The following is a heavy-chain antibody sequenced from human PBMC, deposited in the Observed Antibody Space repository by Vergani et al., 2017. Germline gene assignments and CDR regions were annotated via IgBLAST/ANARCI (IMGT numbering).Heavy chain of an antibody. CDR1: GNRFSTEW. J-gene: IGHJ3*02. Sequence: ELQLLQSRPEVKPPGASLQTSCQASGNRFSTEWIGWVRQRPGKGLEWMGIIYIGDSDTRYSPSFQGQVTIPAARSISIVYLQWSSLEASATAMYYCAGHHEDYGDCGALDMGGQGTMVMVSS. CDR3: AGHHEDYGDCGALDM. V-gene: IGHV5-51*01. CDR2: IYIGDSDT. D-gene: IGHD4-17*01.